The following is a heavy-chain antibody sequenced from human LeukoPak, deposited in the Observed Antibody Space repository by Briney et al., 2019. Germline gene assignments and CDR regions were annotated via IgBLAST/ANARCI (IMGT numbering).Heavy chain of an antibody. CDR2: INPSGGAT. V-gene: IGHV1-46*01. CDR3: ATDRGYCTSNRCYERNYFDY. Sequence: GASVKVSCKASGYTFTNYYIHWVRQAPGQGLEWMGIINPSGGATSYAQKFRGRVTMTRVTSMSTVYMELSSLRSEDTAVYYCATDRGYCTSNRCYERNYFDYWGQGSLVTVSS. J-gene: IGHJ4*02. D-gene: IGHD2-2*01. CDR1: GYTFTNYY.